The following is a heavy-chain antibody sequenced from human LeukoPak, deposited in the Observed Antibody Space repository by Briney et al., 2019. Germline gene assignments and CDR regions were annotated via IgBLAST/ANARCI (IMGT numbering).Heavy chain of an antibody. D-gene: IGHD6-19*01. CDR2: IFSSGST. CDR1: GFTVSSNY. J-gene: IGHJ4*02. CDR3: AREGYSNGWYRN. V-gene: IGHV3-53*01. Sequence: GGSLRLSCEASGFTVSSNYMSWVRQAPGKGLEWVSVIFSSGSTYYADSVKGRFTISRDNSKNTLYLQMNSLRAEDTAVYYCAREGYSNGWYRNWGQGTLVTVSS.